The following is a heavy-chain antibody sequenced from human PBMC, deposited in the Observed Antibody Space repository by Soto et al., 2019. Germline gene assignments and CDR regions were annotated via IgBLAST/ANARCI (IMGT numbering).Heavy chain of an antibody. CDR1: GFTFDDYA. Sequence: PGGSLRLSCAASGFTFDDYAMHWVRQAPGKGLEWVSGISWNSGSIGYADSVKGRFTISRDNAKNSLYLQMNSLRAEDTALYYCAKDEGGNIGNWFDPWGQGTLVTVSS. J-gene: IGHJ5*02. D-gene: IGHD3-16*01. CDR2: ISWNSGSI. V-gene: IGHV3-9*01. CDR3: AKDEGGNIGNWFDP.